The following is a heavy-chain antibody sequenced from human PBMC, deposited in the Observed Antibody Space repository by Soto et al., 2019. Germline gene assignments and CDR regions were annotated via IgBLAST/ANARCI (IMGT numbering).Heavy chain of an antibody. CDR3: ARDPGYGDYEIDY. V-gene: IGHV1-3*01. D-gene: IGHD4-17*01. J-gene: IGHJ4*02. CDR1: GYTFTSYA. Sequence: ASVKVSCKASGYTFTSYAMHWVRQAPGQRLEWMGWINADNGNTKYSQKLQGRVTMTTDTSTSTAYMELRSLRSDDTAVYYCARDPGYGDYEIDYWGQGTLVTVSS. CDR2: INADNGNT.